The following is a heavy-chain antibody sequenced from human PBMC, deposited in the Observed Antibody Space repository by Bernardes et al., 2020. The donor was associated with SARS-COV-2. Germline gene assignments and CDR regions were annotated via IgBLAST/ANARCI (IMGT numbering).Heavy chain of an antibody. V-gene: IGHV3-66*01. CDR1: GFTVSSIY. CDR3: AYTIGAAASAFDI. J-gene: IGHJ3*02. Sequence: GGSLRLSCEASGFTVSSIYMSWVRQAPGKGLEWVSLIYSGGSTYYADSVKGRFTISRDNSKNTLYLQMNSLRAGDTAVYYCAYTIGAAASAFDIWGQGTMVTVSS. CDR2: IYSGGST. D-gene: IGHD6-13*01.